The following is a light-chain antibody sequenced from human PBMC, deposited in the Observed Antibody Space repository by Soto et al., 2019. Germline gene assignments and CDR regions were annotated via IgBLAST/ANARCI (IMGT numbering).Light chain of an antibody. V-gene: IGLV2-8*01. CDR2: EVT. CDR3: NAYRGSNARWV. Sequence: QSALTQPPSASGSPGQSVTISCTGTSRDVGGYNYVSWYQQHPGKAPKLMIYEVTKRPSGVPDRFSGSKSGNTASLTVSGLQDDDEADYYCNAYRGSNARWVFGGGTKLTVL. J-gene: IGLJ3*02. CDR1: SRDVGGYNY.